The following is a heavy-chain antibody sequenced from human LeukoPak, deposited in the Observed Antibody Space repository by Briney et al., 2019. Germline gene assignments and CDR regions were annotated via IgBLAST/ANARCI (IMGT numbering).Heavy chain of an antibody. CDR1: GGSFSGYY. Sequence: SETLSLTCAVFGGSFSGYYWSWIRQPPGKGLEWIGEINHSGSTNYNPSLKSRVTISVDTSKNQFSLNLSSVTAADTAVYYCARSPNYSNYAYYYYYGMDVWGQGTTVTVSS. J-gene: IGHJ6*02. D-gene: IGHD4-11*01. CDR2: INHSGST. V-gene: IGHV4-34*01. CDR3: ARSPNYSNYAYYYYYGMDV.